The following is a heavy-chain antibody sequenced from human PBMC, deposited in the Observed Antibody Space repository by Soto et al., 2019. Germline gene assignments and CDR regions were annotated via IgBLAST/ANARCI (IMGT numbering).Heavy chain of an antibody. CDR3: ARHNDGSGSTYFDY. D-gene: IGHD3-10*01. V-gene: IGHV4-59*08. J-gene: IGHJ4*02. Sequence: QVQLQESGPGLVKLSETLSLTCTVSGGSISSYYWSWIRQPPGKGLEWIGYIYYSGSTNYNPSLKSRVTISVDTAKTQFSLKLNSMTAADTAVYYCARHNDGSGSTYFDYWGQGTLVTVSS. CDR2: IYYSGST. CDR1: GGSISSYY.